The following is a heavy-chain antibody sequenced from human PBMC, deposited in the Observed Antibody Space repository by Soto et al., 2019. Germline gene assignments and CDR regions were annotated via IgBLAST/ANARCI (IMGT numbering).Heavy chain of an antibody. CDR1: GFTFSSYA. CDR2: ISGSGGST. V-gene: IGHV3-23*01. D-gene: IGHD3-9*01. Sequence: GGSLRLSCAASGFTFSSYAMSWVRQAPGKGLEWVSAISGSGGSTYYADSVKGRFTISRDNSKNTLYLQMNSLRAEDTAVYYCDNKSQYIDWSNYGMDVWGQGTTVTVSS. CDR3: DNKSQYIDWSNYGMDV. J-gene: IGHJ6*02.